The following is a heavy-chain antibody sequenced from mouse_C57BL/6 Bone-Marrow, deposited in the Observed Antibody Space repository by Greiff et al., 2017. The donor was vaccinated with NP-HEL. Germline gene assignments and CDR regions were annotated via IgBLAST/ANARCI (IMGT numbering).Heavy chain of an antibody. J-gene: IGHJ2*01. CDR2: INPNNGGT. V-gene: IGHV1-26*01. CDR1: GYTFTDYY. CDR3: ARSELGRRYFDY. Sequence: VQLQQSGPELVKPGASVKISCKASGYTFTDYYMNWVKQSHGKSLEWIGDINPNNGGTSYNQKFKGKATLTVDKSSSTAYMELRSLTSEDSAVYYCARSELGRRYFDYWGQGTTLTVSS. D-gene: IGHD4-1*01.